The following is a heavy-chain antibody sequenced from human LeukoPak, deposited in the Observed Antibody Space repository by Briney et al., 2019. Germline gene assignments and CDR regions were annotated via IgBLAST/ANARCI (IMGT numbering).Heavy chain of an antibody. CDR1: GYTFTGYY. CDR2: INPNSGGT. Sequence: ASVKVSCKASGYTFTGYYMHWVRQAPGQGLEWMGWINPNSGGTNYAQKFQGRVTMTRNTSISTAYMELSSLRSEDTAVYYCARVYGSGSRYYYYHYGMDVWGQGTTVTVSS. V-gene: IGHV1-2*02. CDR3: ARVYGSGSRYYYYHYGMDV. D-gene: IGHD3-10*01. J-gene: IGHJ6*02.